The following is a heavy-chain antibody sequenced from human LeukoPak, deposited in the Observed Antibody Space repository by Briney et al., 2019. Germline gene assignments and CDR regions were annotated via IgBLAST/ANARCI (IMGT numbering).Heavy chain of an antibody. CDR1: GFTFSSYA. Sequence: GGSLRLSCAASGFTFSSYAMHWVRQAPGKGLEWVAVISYDGSNKYYADSVKGRFTISRDNSKSTLYLQMNSLRAEDTAVYYCARGRIHEGYFDYWGQGTLVTVSS. D-gene: IGHD5-18*01. V-gene: IGHV3-30-3*01. CDR2: ISYDGSNK. CDR3: ARGRIHEGYFDY. J-gene: IGHJ4*02.